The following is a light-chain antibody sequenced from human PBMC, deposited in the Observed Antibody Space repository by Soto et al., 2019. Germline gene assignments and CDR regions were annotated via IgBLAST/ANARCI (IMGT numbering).Light chain of an antibody. J-gene: IGKJ3*01. V-gene: IGKV3-20*01. CDR2: GAS. CDR1: QSVGSN. CDR3: QQYGSSPFT. Sequence: EIVLTQSPGTLSLSPGERATLSCRASQSVGSNLAWYQQKPGQAPRLIIHGASRRATDIPDRFSGSGSGADFTLTINTLEPEDYAAYYCQQYGSSPFTFSPGTKVDIK.